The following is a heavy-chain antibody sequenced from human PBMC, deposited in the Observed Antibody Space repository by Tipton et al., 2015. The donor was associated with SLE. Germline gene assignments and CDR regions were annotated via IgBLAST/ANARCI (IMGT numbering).Heavy chain of an antibody. CDR3: AREKPGYGMDYYGMDV. CDR1: GFTFRSVA. CDR2: ISYDVNKK. V-gene: IGHV3-30*04. D-gene: IGHD5-12*01. J-gene: IGHJ6*02. Sequence: VQSGGSQRLSCAASGFTFRSVAMHWVRQAPGKGLEWVAVISYDVNKKFHADSVRGRFTISRDNARNTVSLQMNSLRAEDTAVYYCAREKPGYGMDYYGMDVWGQGTTVTVS.